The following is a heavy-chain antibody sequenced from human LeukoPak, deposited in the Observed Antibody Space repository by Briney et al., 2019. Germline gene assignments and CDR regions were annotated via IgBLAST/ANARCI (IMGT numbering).Heavy chain of an antibody. CDR3: ARGVYVAAAQYGY. J-gene: IGHJ4*02. V-gene: IGHV4-59*01. CDR1: GGSISNYY. CDR2: IYYSGTT. D-gene: IGHD6-13*01. Sequence: SETLSLTCTVSGGSISNYYWSWIRQPPGKGLEWIGYIYYSGTTNYNPSLKSRVTISVDTSKNQFSLKLNSVTAADTAVYYCARGVYVAAAQYGYWGQGTLVTVSS.